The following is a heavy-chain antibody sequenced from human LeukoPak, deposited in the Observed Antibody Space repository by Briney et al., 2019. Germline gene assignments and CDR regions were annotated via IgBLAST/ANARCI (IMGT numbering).Heavy chain of an antibody. CDR3: ARVDTAMVIDY. J-gene: IGHJ4*02. CDR1: GGTFSSYA. Sequence: SVRVSCKASGGTFSSYAISWVRQAPGQGLEWMGRIIPILGIANYAQKFQGRVTITADKSTSTAYMELSSLRSEDTAVYYCARVDTAMVIDYWGQGSLVTVSS. V-gene: IGHV1-69*04. D-gene: IGHD5-18*01. CDR2: IIPILGIA.